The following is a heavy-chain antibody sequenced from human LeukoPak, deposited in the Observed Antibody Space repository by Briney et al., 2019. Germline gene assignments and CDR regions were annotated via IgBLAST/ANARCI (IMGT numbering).Heavy chain of an antibody. Sequence: SQTLSLTCTVSGGSLSSGGHYWSWIRQHPGKGLEWIGYISYSGSTYYNPSLKSRVTISLDTSKNQFSLKLSSMTAADTAVYYCAGLPGFSSSWTGFDYWGQGTLVTVSP. J-gene: IGHJ4*02. V-gene: IGHV4-31*03. CDR2: ISYSGST. CDR1: GGSLSSGGHY. D-gene: IGHD6-13*01. CDR3: AGLPGFSSSWTGFDY.